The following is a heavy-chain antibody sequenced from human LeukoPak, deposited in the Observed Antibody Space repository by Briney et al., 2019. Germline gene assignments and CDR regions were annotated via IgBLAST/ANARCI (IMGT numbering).Heavy chain of an antibody. CDR1: VYTFTAYY. CDR3: ARDLYDFWGAYSSYDYYYRMDV. V-gene: IGHV1-2*02. D-gene: IGHD3-3*01. CDR2: INPNSGGT. J-gene: IGHJ6*02. Sequence: GASVKVSCKASVYTFTAYYMRWVGQAPGQGLEWMGWINPNSGGTNYAQKFQGRVTMTRDTSISTAYMELSRLRSDDTAVYYCARDLYDFWGAYSSYDYYYRMDVWGQGTTVTVSS.